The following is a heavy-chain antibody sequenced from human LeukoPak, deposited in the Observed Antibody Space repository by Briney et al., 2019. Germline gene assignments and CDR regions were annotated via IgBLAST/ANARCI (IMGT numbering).Heavy chain of an antibody. Sequence: GGSLRLSCAASGFTFSSYAMSWVRQAPGKGLEWVSTISDSGYYTYYADSVKGRFTISRDNSQNTLHLQMNSLRGEETAVYCCTKAGLRGDDSHAKLSDYWGQGTLVTVSS. J-gene: IGHJ4*02. D-gene: IGHD2-21*01. CDR1: GFTFSSYA. CDR3: TKAGLRGDDSHAKLSDY. CDR2: ISDSGYYT. V-gene: IGHV3-23*01.